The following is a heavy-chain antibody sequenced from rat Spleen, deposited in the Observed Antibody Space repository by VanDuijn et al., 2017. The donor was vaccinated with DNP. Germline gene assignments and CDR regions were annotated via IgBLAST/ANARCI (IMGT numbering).Heavy chain of an antibody. Sequence: EVQLVESGGDLVQPGRSLKLSCVASGFTFNNYWMTWIRQVPGKGLEWVASITSSGGSTYYPDSVKGRFTISRDNAKSTLYLQMNSLRSEDMATYYCARYNSGYYAMDAWGQGTSFTVSS. V-gene: IGHV5-31*01. J-gene: IGHJ4*01. CDR1: GFTFNNYW. CDR2: ITSSGGST. CDR3: ARYNSGYYAMDA. D-gene: IGHD4-3*01.